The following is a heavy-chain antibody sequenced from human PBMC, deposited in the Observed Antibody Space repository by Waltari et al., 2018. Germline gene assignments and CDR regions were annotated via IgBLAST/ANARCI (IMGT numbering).Heavy chain of an antibody. D-gene: IGHD2-8*01. J-gene: IGHJ6*02. CDR1: GYTFTGYY. Sequence: QVQLVQSGAEVKKPGAAVTVSCKASGYTFTGYYMPWVRLPPGQGLEWMGWINPNSGGTNYAQKFQGRVTMTRDTSISTAYMELSRLRSDDTAVYYCARDGYCTNGVCYGMDVWGQGTTVTVSS. CDR2: INPNSGGT. V-gene: IGHV1-2*02. CDR3: ARDGYCTNGVCYGMDV.